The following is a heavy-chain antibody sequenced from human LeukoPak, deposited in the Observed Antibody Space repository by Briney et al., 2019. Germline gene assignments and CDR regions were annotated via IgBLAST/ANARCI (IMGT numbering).Heavy chain of an antibody. CDR2: IYYSGGT. V-gene: IGHV4-59*08. CDR1: GGSIRSFY. CDR3: ARCGGDCYSWVG. Sequence: SETLSLTCTVSGGSIRSFYWSWIRQSPGKGMEWIGYIYYSGGTNYNPSLKSRVTISVDTSKNQFSLKLSSVTAADTAVYYCARCGGDCYSWVGWGQGTLVTVSS. J-gene: IGHJ4*02. D-gene: IGHD2-21*02.